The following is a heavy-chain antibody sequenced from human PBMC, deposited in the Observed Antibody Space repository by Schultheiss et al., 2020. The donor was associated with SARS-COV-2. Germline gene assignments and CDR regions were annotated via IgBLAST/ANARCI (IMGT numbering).Heavy chain of an antibody. Sequence: SETLSLTCTVSGGSISGGGYYWSWIRQHPGKGLEWIGYIYSSGSTYNNPSLKSRVTISVDTSKNQLSLKLSSVTAADTAVYYCARDDYYYGMDVWGQGTTVTVSS. V-gene: IGHV4-31*03. CDR2: IYSSGST. CDR1: GGSISGGGYY. CDR3: ARDDYYYGMDV. J-gene: IGHJ6*02.